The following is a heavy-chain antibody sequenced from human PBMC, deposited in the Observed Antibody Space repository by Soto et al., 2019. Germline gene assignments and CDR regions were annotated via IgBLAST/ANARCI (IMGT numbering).Heavy chain of an antibody. CDR1: GYTFTTYG. J-gene: IGHJ4*02. Sequence: QVQLVQSGAEVKKPGASVKVSCKASGYTFTTYGMSWVRQAPGQGLDWMGWISTYNGNTKYAERLQGRVTMTTDTTTSTAYMALRSLTSDDTAVYYCARGPTDYYDNSGNYFLDYWGQGTLVTVSS. CDR2: ISTYNGNT. D-gene: IGHD3-22*01. V-gene: IGHV1-18*01. CDR3: ARGPTDYYDNSGNYFLDY.